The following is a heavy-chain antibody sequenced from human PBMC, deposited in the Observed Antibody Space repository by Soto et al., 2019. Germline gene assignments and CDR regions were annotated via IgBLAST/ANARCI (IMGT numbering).Heavy chain of an antibody. J-gene: IGHJ4*02. D-gene: IGHD4-17*01. CDR1: GGAFGRYS. V-gene: IGHV1-69*01. CDR2: VIPVFNTS. Sequence: QVQLEQSGPEVKRPGTSVKVSCKASGGAFGRYSVSWVRQAPGQGLEWIGGVIPVFNTSNYSLKFQGRVAISADESTSTFFMELRSLRSEDTALYYCARGDEMTAVTIFEYWGQGTLVTVSS. CDR3: ARGDEMTAVTIFEY.